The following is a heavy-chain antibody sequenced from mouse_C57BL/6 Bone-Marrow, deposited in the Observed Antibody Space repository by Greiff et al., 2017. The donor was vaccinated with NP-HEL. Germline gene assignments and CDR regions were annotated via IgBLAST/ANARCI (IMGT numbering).Heavy chain of an antibody. V-gene: IGHV1-82*01. CDR3: ARYYYGNYGNAMDY. D-gene: IGHD2-1*01. J-gene: IGHJ4*01. CDR2: IYPGDGDT. CDR1: GYAFSSSW. Sequence: VQLQQSGPELVKPGASVKISCKASGYAFSSSWMNWVKQRPGKGLEWIGRIYPGDGDTNYNGKFKGKATLTADKSSSTAYMQLSSLTSEDSAVYFCARYYYGNYGNAMDYWGQGTSVTVSS.